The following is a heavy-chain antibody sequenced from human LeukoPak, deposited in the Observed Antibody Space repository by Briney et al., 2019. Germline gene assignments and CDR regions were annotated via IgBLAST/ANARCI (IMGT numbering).Heavy chain of an antibody. V-gene: IGHV4-34*01. CDR2: INHSGST. D-gene: IGHD3-3*01. CDR1: GGSFSGYY. J-gene: IGHJ3*02. CDR3: ARVRSAFDI. Sequence: PSETLSLTCAVSGGSFSGYYWNWIRQPPGKGLEWIGEINHSGSTSYNPSLKSRVTISVDTSKNQFSLKLTSVTAADTAVYYCARVRSAFDIWGQGTMVTAFS.